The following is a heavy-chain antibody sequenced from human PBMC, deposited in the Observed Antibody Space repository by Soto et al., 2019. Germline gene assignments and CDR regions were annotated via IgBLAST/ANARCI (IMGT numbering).Heavy chain of an antibody. Sequence: GASVKVSCKASGYTFTNYAMHWVRQAPGQRPEWMGWINAGNGHTKYSQKFQGRVTLTRDTSASTAYMELSSLRSEDTAVYYCARGPVRNWFDPWGQGTLVTVSS. CDR3: ARGPVRNWFDP. J-gene: IGHJ5*02. D-gene: IGHD2-2*01. V-gene: IGHV1-3*01. CDR2: INAGNGHT. CDR1: GYTFTNYA.